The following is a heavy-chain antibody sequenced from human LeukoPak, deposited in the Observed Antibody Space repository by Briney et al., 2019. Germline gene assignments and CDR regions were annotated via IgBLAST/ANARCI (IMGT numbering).Heavy chain of an antibody. J-gene: IGHJ5*02. Sequence: GGSLRLSCAASGLTFSSYAMSWVRQAPGKGLEWVSAISGSGGSTYYADSVKGRFTISRDNSKNTLYLQMNSLRAEDTAVYYCAKGGIRIAARRTPNWFDPWGQGTLVTVSS. CDR2: ISGSGGST. V-gene: IGHV3-23*01. D-gene: IGHD6-6*01. CDR1: GLTFSSYA. CDR3: AKGGIRIAARRTPNWFDP.